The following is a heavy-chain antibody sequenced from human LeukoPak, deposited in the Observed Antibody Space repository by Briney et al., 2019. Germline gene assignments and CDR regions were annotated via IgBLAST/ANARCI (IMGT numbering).Heavy chain of an antibody. D-gene: IGHD3-22*01. CDR2: IYTSGST. CDR1: GGSISSGGYS. V-gene: IGHV4-61*02. Sequence: PSETLSLTCAVSGGSISSGGYSWSWIRQPAGKGLEWIGRIYTSGSTNYNPSLKSRVTMSVDTSKNQFSLKLSSVTAADTAVYYCARDGYYYDSSGYYEKMYYFDYWGQGTLVTVSS. CDR3: ARDGYYYDSSGYYEKMYYFDY. J-gene: IGHJ4*02.